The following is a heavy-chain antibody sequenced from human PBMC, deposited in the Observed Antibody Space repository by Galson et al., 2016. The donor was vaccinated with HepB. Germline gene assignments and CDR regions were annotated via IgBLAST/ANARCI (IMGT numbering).Heavy chain of an antibody. CDR3: ARVYDGSGFLSRGWYFDL. J-gene: IGHJ2*01. V-gene: IGHV3-53*01. CDR2: LYSGGGST. Sequence: SLRLSCAASGFTVSSSYISWVRQAPGKGLEWVSILYSGGGSTLYADSVKGRFAISRDNSKNTLYLQMNSLRAEDKAVYFCARVYDGSGFLSRGWYFDLWGRGTLVTV. D-gene: IGHD3-22*01. CDR1: GFTVSSSY.